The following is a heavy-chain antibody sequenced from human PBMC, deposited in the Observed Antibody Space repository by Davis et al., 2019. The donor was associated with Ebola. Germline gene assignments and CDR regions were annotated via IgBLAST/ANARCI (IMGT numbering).Heavy chain of an antibody. CDR3: AKSIDIVVVVAAGDYFDY. Sequence: GGSLRLSCAASGFTFSSYAMHWVRQAPGKGLEWVAVISYDGSNKYYADSVKGRFTISRDNSKNTLYLQMNSLRAEDTAVYYCAKSIDIVVVVAAGDYFDYWGQGTLVTVSS. CDR1: GFTFSSYA. D-gene: IGHD2-15*01. CDR2: ISYDGSNK. V-gene: IGHV3-30-3*02. J-gene: IGHJ4*02.